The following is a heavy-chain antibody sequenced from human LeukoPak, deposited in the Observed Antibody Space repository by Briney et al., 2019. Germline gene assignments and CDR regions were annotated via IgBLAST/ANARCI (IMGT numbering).Heavy chain of an antibody. V-gene: IGHV4-59*01. CDR3: ARLPRITMVRGAPHYYYYGMDV. D-gene: IGHD3-10*01. Sequence: SETLSLTCTVSGGSISSYYWSWIRQPPGKGLEWIGYIYYSGSTNYNPSLKSRVTISVDTSKNQFSLKLSSVTAADTAVYYCARLPRITMVRGAPHYYYYGMDVWGKGTTVTVSS. J-gene: IGHJ6*04. CDR1: GGSISSYY. CDR2: IYYSGST.